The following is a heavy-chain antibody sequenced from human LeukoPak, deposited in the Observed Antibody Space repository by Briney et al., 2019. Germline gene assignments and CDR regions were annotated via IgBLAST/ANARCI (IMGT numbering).Heavy chain of an antibody. V-gene: IGHV1-46*01. D-gene: IGHD3-9*01. J-gene: IGHJ4*02. CDR2: INPSGGST. Sequence: GASVKVSCKASGYTFTSYYMHWVRQAPGRGLEWMGIINPSGGSTSYAQKFQGRVTMTRDASTSTVYMELSSLRSEDTAVYYCANGITDISLINWGQGTLVTVSS. CDR1: GYTFTSYY. CDR3: ANGITDISLIN.